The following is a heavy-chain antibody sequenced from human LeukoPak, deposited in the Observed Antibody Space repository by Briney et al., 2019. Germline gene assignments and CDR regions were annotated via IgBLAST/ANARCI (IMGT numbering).Heavy chain of an antibody. CDR2: IHHSGKT. CDR1: GGSISNNFF. Sequence: SQTLSLTCTVSGGSISNNFFWSWIRQPPGKGLDWIGYIHHSGKTYFHPSHKSRVTISVDMSKNQFSLKLSPVTAADTAVYYCARLKLDYTSAACHTGYFDYWGQGTLVTVSS. J-gene: IGHJ4*02. V-gene: IGHV4-30-4*08. D-gene: IGHD3-3*01. CDR3: ARLKLDYTSAACHTGYFDY.